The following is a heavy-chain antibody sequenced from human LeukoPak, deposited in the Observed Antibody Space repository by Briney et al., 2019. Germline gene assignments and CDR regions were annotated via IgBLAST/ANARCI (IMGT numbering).Heavy chain of an antibody. Sequence: PGGSLRLSCAASGFTFSSYWMSWVRQAPGKGLEWVAHINQDGSEKYYVDSVKGRFTISRDNAKNSLYLQMNSLRAEDTAVYYCARVQDYDYVWGSYRYFDYWGQGTLVTVSS. V-gene: IGHV3-7*03. CDR1: GFTFSSYW. D-gene: IGHD3-16*02. J-gene: IGHJ4*02. CDR3: ARVQDYDYVWGSYRYFDY. CDR2: INQDGSEK.